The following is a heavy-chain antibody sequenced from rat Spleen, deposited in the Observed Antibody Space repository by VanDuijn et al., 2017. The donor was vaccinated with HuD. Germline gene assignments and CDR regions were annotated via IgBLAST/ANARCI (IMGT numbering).Heavy chain of an antibody. J-gene: IGHJ2*01. CDR1: GYSITSSYR. Sequence: EVQLQESGPGLVKPSQSLSLTCSVTGYSITSSYRWNWIRKFPGNKLEWMGYINNAGTTNYNPSLKSRISITRDTSKNQFFLQVNSVTTEDTATYYCAISYGITPFDYWGQGVMVTVSS. D-gene: IGHD1-4*01. V-gene: IGHV3-3*01. CDR3: AISYGITPFDY. CDR2: INNAGTT.